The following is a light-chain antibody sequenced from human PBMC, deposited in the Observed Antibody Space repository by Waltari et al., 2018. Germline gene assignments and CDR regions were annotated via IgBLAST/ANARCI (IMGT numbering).Light chain of an antibody. CDR2: LVS. CDR3: MQTLQART. Sequence: DIVMTQSPLSLPVTPGEPASISCRSSQSLLHSNGYTSLSWYLPKAGQSPQLLIYLVSTRASGVPDRFSGSGSGTDVTLKISRVEAEDVGVYYCMQTLQARTLGQGTKVEI. CDR1: QSLLHSNGYTS. J-gene: IGKJ1*01. V-gene: IGKV2-28*01.